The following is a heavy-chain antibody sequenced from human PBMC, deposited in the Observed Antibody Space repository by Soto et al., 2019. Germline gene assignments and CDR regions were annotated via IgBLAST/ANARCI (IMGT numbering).Heavy chain of an antibody. CDR2: IYHTGNA. CDR3: ARNWNYGGMNWFDP. Sequence: QLLLEESGSGLVRPSQTLSLTCGVSGGSLTSPGYSWTWIRQTPGQGLEWIGHIYHTGNAYYNPSLKSRVTISMDTSKNRFSLNLTSVIAADTAIYYCARNWNYGGMNWFDPWGQGTLVTVSS. V-gene: IGHV4-30-2*01. D-gene: IGHD1-7*01. J-gene: IGHJ5*02. CDR1: GGSLTSPGYS.